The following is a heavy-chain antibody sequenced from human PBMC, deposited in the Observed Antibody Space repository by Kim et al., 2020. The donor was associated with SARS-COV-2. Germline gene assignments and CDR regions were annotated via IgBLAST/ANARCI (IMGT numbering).Heavy chain of an antibody. V-gene: IGHV1-24*01. CDR1: GYTLTELS. J-gene: IGHJ6*02. D-gene: IGHD6-13*01. Sequence: ASVKVSCKVSGYTLTELSMHWVRQAPGKGLEWMGGFDPEDGETIYAQKFQGRVTMTEDTSTDTAYMELSSLRSEDTAVYYCATDGGRIAADYYYYGMDVWGQGTTVTVSS. CDR3: ATDGGRIAADYYYYGMDV. CDR2: FDPEDGET.